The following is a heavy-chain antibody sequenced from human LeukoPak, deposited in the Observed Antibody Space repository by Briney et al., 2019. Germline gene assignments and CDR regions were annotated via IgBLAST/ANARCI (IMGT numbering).Heavy chain of an antibody. Sequence: ETLALTCTVSCSSTSNGSYYWGRIRQPPGKGLEWIGGIYYSGSTYYNPSLRGPITISVDTCKNQIYLKMSSATAAAASVYECSKLTLSIIVVLVLDAFDIWGQGTMVTVSS. D-gene: IGHD3-10*01. J-gene: IGHJ3*02. CDR2: IYYSGST. V-gene: IGHV4-39*01. CDR3: SKLTLSIIVVLVLDAFDI. CDR1: CSSTSNGSYY.